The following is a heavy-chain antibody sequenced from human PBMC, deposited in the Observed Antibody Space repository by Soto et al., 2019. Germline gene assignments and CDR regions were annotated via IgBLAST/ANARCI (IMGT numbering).Heavy chain of an antibody. J-gene: IGHJ6*01. CDR3: ARDPAAPAAIGYYYGMDV. CDR2: ISYDGSNK. CDR1: GFTFSSYA. V-gene: IGHV3-30-3*01. D-gene: IGHD2-2*01. Sequence: QVQLVESGGGVVQPGRSLRLSCAASGFTFSSYAMHWVRQAPGKGLEWVAGISYDGSNKYYADSVKGRFTISRDNSKNTRYLQMNSLRAEETAVYYCARDPAAPAAIGYYYGMDVWRQGTTVTVSS.